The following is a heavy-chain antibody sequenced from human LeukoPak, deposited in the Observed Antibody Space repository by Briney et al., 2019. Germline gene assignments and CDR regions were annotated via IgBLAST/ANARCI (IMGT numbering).Heavy chain of an antibody. Sequence: GASVKASCKASGYTFTGYYMHWVRQAPGQGLEWMGWINPNSGGTNYAQKFQGRVTMTRDTSISTAYMELSRLRSDDTAVYYCARMYSSSRGDAFDIWGQGTMVTVSS. D-gene: IGHD6-6*01. CDR2: INPNSGGT. CDR1: GYTFTGYY. J-gene: IGHJ3*02. CDR3: ARMYSSSRGDAFDI. V-gene: IGHV1-2*02.